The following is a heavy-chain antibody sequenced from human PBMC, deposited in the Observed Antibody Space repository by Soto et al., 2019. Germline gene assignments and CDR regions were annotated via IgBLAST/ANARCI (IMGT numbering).Heavy chain of an antibody. CDR2: ISYDGSNK. Sequence: QVQLVESGGGVVQPGRSLRLSCAASGFTFSSYAMHWVRQAPGKGLEWVAVISYDGSNKYYADSVKGRFTISRDNSKNTQYLPMNSLCAEDTAVYYCAADWGRRPAYYFDYWGQGTLVTVSS. CDR1: GFTFSSYA. J-gene: IGHJ4*02. D-gene: IGHD7-27*01. CDR3: AADWGRRPAYYFDY. V-gene: IGHV3-30-3*01.